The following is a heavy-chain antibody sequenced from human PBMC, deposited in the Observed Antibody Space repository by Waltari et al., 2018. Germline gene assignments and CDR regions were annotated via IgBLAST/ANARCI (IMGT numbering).Heavy chain of an antibody. CDR3: ASAEASGYDFGY. V-gene: IGHV1-69*06. J-gene: IGHJ4*02. CDR1: GGTFSSYA. D-gene: IGHD5-12*01. CDR2: IIAIFGTA. Sequence: QVQLVQSGAEVKKPGSSVKVSCKASGGTFSSYAISWVRQAPGQGLEWMGRIIAIFGTANNAQKFQGRITSTADKFTRTAYMELSSLRSEDTAVYYCASAEASGYDFGYWGQGALVTVSS.